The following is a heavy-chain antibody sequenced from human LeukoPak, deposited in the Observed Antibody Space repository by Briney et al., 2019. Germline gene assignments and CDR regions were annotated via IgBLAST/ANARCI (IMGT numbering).Heavy chain of an antibody. CDR2: INPNSGGT. V-gene: IGHV1-2*02. CDR1: GYIFTGYY. J-gene: IGHJ4*02. D-gene: IGHD1/OR15-1a*01. CDR3: ARTGRLNWNTKRFDY. Sequence: ASVKVSCKASGYIFTGYYMHWVRQAPGQGLEWMGWINPNSGGTNYAQKFQGRVTMTRDTSISTAYMELSRLRSDDTAVYYCARTGRLNWNTKRFDYWGQGTLVTVSS.